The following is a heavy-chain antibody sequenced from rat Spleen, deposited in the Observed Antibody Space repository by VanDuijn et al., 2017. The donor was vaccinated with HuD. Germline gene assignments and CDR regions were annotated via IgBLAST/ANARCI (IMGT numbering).Heavy chain of an antibody. CDR2: INPESSST. V-gene: IGHV5-19*01. Sequence: EVQLMESGGGLVQPGRSLKLSCAVSGFTFSNYGLHWIRQAPTKGLEWVSSINPESSSTCYSDSVKGRFTISRDNAKSTLYLQMNSLRSEDTATYYCGKDMNYYSTYPFYVMGDWGQGASVTVSS. CDR3: GKDMNYYSTYPFYVMGD. J-gene: IGHJ4*01. CDR1: GFTFSNYG. D-gene: IGHD1-2*01.